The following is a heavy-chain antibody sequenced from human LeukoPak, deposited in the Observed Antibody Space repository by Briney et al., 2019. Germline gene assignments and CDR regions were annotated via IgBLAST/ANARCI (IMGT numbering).Heavy chain of an antibody. D-gene: IGHD6-13*01. Sequence: GGSLRLSCVASGFTLSRYNMKWVRQAPGKRLEWVSSISYRSSDIEYADSVKGRFTISRDNGKKSLYLQMNSLRVEDTAVYYCARVYSSSWYSGYLYMDVWGKGTTVTVSS. J-gene: IGHJ6*04. CDR3: ARVYSSSWYSGYLYMDV. CDR2: ISYRSSDI. CDR1: GFTLSRYN. V-gene: IGHV3-21*01.